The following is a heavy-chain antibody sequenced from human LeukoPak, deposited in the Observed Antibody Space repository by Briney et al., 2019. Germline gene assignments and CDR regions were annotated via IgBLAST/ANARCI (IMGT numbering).Heavy chain of an antibody. CDR2: ISGSGGST. CDR1: GFTFSNYA. V-gene: IGHV3-23*01. J-gene: IGHJ4*02. CDR3: ATTPLMDCTDGVCYHFDY. D-gene: IGHD2-8*01. Sequence: QPGGSLRLSCAASGFTFSNYAMNWVGQAPGKGLEWVSAISGSGGSTYYADSVKGRFTISRDNSKSTLYLQVNSLRAEDTAVYYCATTPLMDCTDGVCYHFDYWGQGTLVTVSS.